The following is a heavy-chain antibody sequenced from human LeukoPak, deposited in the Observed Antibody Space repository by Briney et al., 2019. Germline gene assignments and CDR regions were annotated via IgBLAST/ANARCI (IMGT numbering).Heavy chain of an antibody. CDR2: ISSSSSTI. CDR3: ARVDCSRGGCYSALNL. Sequence: PGGSLRLSCAASGFSFGNYSMNWVRQAPGTGLEWISYISSSSSTIYYADSVEGRFTISRDNAKNSLYLQMNSLRDDDTAIYYCARVDCSRGGCYSALNLWGQGTLVTVSS. J-gene: IGHJ4*02. CDR1: GFSFGNYS. D-gene: IGHD2-15*01. V-gene: IGHV3-48*02.